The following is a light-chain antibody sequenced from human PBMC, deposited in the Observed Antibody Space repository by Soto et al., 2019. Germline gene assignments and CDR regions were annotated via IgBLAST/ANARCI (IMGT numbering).Light chain of an antibody. CDR2: KAS. V-gene: IGKV2-30*01. J-gene: IGKJ1*01. CDR3: MQGTHWPPT. CDR1: QSLVYSDGNAY. Sequence: DVVMTQSPLSLPVTLGQPASISCKSSQSLVYSDGNAYLNWFQQRPGQSPRRLIYKASNRDSGVPDRFSGSGSGTDFTLQINRVEAEDVGIYCMQGTHWPPTFGRGTRVEIK.